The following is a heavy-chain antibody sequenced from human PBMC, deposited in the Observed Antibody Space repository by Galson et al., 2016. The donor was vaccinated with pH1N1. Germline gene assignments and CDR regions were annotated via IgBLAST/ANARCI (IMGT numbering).Heavy chain of an antibody. V-gene: IGHV1-69*02. J-gene: IGHJ3*02. CDR3: ARSAAAVGNAFDM. D-gene: IGHD6-13*01. Sequence: SVKVSCKASGGTFSSYTINWVRQAPGQGLEWMGRILPILGIANYAQKFQGRVTITADKSTSTAYMEVISLRSDDTAVYYCARSAAAVGNAFDMWGQVTKVTVSS. CDR1: GGTFSSYT. CDR2: ILPILGIA.